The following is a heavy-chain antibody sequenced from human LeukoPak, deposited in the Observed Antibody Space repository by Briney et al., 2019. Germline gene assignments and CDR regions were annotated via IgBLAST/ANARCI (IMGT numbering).Heavy chain of an antibody. CDR3: ARLYSGYGAYYYYYGMDV. Sequence: SETLSLTCTVSGGSISSYYWSWNRQPPGKGLEWIGYIYYSGSTNYNPSLKSRVTISVDTSKNQFSLKLSSVTAADTAVYYCARLYSGYGAYYYYYGMDVWGKGTTVTVSS. V-gene: IGHV4-59*01. CDR1: GGSISSYY. CDR2: IYYSGST. D-gene: IGHD5-12*01. J-gene: IGHJ6*04.